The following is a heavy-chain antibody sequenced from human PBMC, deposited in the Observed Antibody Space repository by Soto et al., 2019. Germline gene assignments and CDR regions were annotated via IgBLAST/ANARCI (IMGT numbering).Heavy chain of an antibody. Sequence: GASVKVSCKASGYTFTSYDINWVRQATGQGLEWMGWMNPNSGNTGYAQKFQGRVTMTRNTSISTAYMELSSLRSEDTAVYYCARGVYYDFWSGYYYPHYYHMDVWGKGTTVTVSS. D-gene: IGHD3-3*01. J-gene: IGHJ6*03. CDR3: ARGVYYDFWSGYYYPHYYHMDV. CDR2: MNPNSGNT. V-gene: IGHV1-8*01. CDR1: GYTFTSYD.